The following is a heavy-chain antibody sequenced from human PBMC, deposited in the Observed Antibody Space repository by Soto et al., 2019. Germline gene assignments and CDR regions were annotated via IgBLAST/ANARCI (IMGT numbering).Heavy chain of an antibody. Sequence: QITLKESGPTLVKPTQTLTLTCTFSGFSLSTSGVGVGWIRQPPGKALEWLALIYWDDDKRYSPSLKSRLTITKDTSQHQVVLTMTNMDPVDTATYYCAHWSGSHGYYGMDVWGQGTTVTVSS. CDR2: IYWDDDK. CDR1: GFSLSTSGVG. J-gene: IGHJ6*02. D-gene: IGHD1-26*01. V-gene: IGHV2-5*02. CDR3: AHWSGSHGYYGMDV.